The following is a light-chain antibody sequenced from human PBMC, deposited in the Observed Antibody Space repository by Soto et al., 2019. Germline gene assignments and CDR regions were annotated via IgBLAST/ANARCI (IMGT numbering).Light chain of an antibody. CDR3: QQYGNWPLT. J-gene: IGKJ4*01. CDR1: QSVGNN. CDR2: ANS. Sequence: EIVVTQSPATLSVSPGERATLSCRASQSVGNNFAWYQQKPGQAPRLLFFANSTRATGVPARFSGSGSGTEFTVYFSTLQSEDFAVYYCQQYGNWPLTFGGGAKVEIE. V-gene: IGKV3-15*01.